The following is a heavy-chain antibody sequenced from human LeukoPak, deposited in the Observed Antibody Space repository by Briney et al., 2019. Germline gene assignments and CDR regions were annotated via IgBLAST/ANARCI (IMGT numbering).Heavy chain of an antibody. J-gene: IGHJ4*02. D-gene: IGHD2-21*02. CDR3: ARHHCGGGDCYPTYYFDY. CDR1: GGSIGSSY. V-gene: IGHV4-59*08. Sequence: SETLSLTCSVSGGSIGSSYWSWIRQPPGKGLEWIGYIYYSGTTNYNPSLKSRVTISVDTSKNQFSLKLNSVTAADTAVYYCARHHCGGGDCYPTYYFDYWGQGTLVTASS. CDR2: IYYSGTT.